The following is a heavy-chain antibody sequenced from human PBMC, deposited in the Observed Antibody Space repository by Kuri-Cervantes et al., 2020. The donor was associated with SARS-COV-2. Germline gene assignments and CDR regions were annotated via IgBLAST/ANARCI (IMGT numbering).Heavy chain of an antibody. Sequence: SQTLSLTCAVYGGSFRGYYWSWIRQPPGKGLEWIGEINHSGSTNYNPFLKSRVTISVDTSKNQFSLKLSSVTAADTAVYYCACGVSSFFNGSPLEYYFDYWGQGTLVTVSS. J-gene: IGHJ4*02. V-gene: IGHV4-34*01. CDR1: GGSFRGYY. CDR3: ACGVSSFFNGSPLEYYFDY. D-gene: IGHD2-21*01. CDR2: INHSGST.